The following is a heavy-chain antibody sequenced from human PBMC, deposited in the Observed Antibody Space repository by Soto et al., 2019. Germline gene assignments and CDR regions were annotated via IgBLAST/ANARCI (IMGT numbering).Heavy chain of an antibody. V-gene: IGHV3-7*03. D-gene: IGHD1-1*01. CDR2: INQDGSEQ. CDR3: ARTGNYYYGLYV. CDR1: GFSFSTFW. J-gene: IGHJ6*02. Sequence: EVQLVESGGGLVQPGGSLRLSCAASGFSFSTFWMSWVRQAPGKGLEWVANINQDGSEQHFLESVKGRFTISRDNAKKSLYLEMTRLRAEDTGRYYCARTGNYYYGLYVWGQGTTVTVSS.